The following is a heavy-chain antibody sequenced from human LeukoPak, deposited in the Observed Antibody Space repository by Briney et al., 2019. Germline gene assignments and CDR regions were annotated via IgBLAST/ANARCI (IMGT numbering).Heavy chain of an antibody. D-gene: IGHD4-17*01. J-gene: IGHJ4*02. CDR3: ARKKDDGDYHIDY. CDR1: GGSISSADYY. V-gene: IGHV4-31*03. CDR2: ICYSGTT. Sequence: SETLSLTCTVSGGSISSADYYWSWLRQYPGKGLLEWIGYICYSGTTYYNPSLKSRVTISVDTSKNRFSLRLRSVTAADTAVYYCARKKDDGDYHIDYWGQGTPVTVSS.